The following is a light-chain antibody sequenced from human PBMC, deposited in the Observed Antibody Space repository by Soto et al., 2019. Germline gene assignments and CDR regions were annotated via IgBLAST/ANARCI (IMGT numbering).Light chain of an antibody. CDR2: DVS. V-gene: IGLV2-14*01. Sequence: QSVLTQPASVSGSPGQSITISCTGTSSDVGGYNYVSWYQQHPGKAPKLMIYDVSNRPSGVSNRFSGSKSGNTASLTISGLQAEDEADYYCRSYTSSSTGVFGTGTKVTDL. CDR3: RSYTSSSTGV. CDR1: SSDVGGYNY. J-gene: IGLJ1*01.